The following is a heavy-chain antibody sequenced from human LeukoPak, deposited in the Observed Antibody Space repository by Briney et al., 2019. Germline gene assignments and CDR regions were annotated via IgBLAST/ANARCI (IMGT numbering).Heavy chain of an antibody. V-gene: IGHV1-69*04. CDR3: ARIFGVLRFLEWLAPYYYYGMDV. Sequence: SVKVSCKASGYTFTSYGISWVRQAPGQGLEWMGRIIPILGIANYAQKFQGRVTITADKSTSTAYMELSSLRSEDTAVYYCARIFGVLRFLEWLAPYYYYGMDVWGQGTTVTVSS. CDR1: GYTFTSYG. D-gene: IGHD3-3*01. CDR2: IIPILGIA. J-gene: IGHJ6*02.